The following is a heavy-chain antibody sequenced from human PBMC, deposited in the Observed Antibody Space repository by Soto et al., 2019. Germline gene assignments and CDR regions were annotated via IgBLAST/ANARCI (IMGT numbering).Heavy chain of an antibody. CDR1: GFTFSSCD. J-gene: IGHJ4*02. V-gene: IGHV3-23*01. CDR3: AKEDVVPPAMAGWVVRIHDY. Sequence: DVQLLESGGGLVQPGGSLRLSCAACGFTFSSCDMSWVRQAPGKGLEWVSAISGSGDTSYYADFVKGRFTISRDNSKSTLYLQMNSLGAEDTAVYYCAKEDVVPPAMAGWVVRIHDYWGQGTLVTASS. D-gene: IGHD2-2*01. CDR2: ISGSGDTS.